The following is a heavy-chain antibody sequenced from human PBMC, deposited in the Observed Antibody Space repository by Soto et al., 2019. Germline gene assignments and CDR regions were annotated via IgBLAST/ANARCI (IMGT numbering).Heavy chain of an antibody. CDR2: INNDGSRT. CDR1: GFTFSNYW. V-gene: IGHV3-74*01. J-gene: IGHJ4*02. CDR3: GTTFEY. D-gene: IGHD1-26*01. Sequence: EVQVVESGGALVQPGGSLRLSCAASGFTFSNYWIHWVRQVPGEGLVWVSTINNDGSRTWYADSVRGRIAMSRDNARNLVYLHMNSLRAEDTAVYYCGTTFEYWGQGALVTVSS.